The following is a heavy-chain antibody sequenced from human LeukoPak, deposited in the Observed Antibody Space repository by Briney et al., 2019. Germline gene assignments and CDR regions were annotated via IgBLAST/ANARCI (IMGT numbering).Heavy chain of an antibody. V-gene: IGHV1-69*05. D-gene: IGHD1-26*01. CDR2: IIPIFGTA. CDR3: ARVGIVGAPDPLYYFDY. J-gene: IGHJ4*02. Sequence: GASVKVSCKASGGTFSSYAISWVRQAPGQGLEWMGGIIPIFGTANYAQKFQGRVTITTDESTSTAYMELSSLRSEDTAVYYCARVGIVGAPDPLYYFDYWGQGTLVTVSS. CDR1: GGTFSSYA.